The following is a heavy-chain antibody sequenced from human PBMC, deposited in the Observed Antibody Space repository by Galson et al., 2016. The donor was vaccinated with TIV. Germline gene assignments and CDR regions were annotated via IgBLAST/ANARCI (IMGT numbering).Heavy chain of an antibody. J-gene: IGHJ4*02. CDR2: IWYDGSNK. CDR3: ARDNSGYFDLDY. D-gene: IGHD3-22*01. V-gene: IGHV3-33*01. Sequence: SLRLSCAASGFIFSSYGMHWVRQAPGKGLEWVAVIWYDGSNKNYADSVKGRFTISRDNAKNTLSLQMDSLRAEDTAVYYCARDNSGYFDLDYWGRGTLVTVSS. CDR1: GFIFSSYG.